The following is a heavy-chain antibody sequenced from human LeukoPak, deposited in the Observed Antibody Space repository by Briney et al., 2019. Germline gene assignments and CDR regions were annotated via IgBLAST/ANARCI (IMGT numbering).Heavy chain of an antibody. D-gene: IGHD3-22*01. CDR2: IYAGGST. CDR1: GLTVSVNY. V-gene: IGHV3-53*01. CDR3: AKRGVVIRVILVGFHKEAYYFDS. J-gene: IGHJ4*02. Sequence: PGGSLRLSCAASGLTVSVNYMTWVRQAPGKGLEWVSVIYAGGSTFYADSVKGRFTISRDNSKNTVYLQMNSLRAEDTAVYFCAKRGVVIRVILVGFHKEAYYFDSWGQGALVTVSS.